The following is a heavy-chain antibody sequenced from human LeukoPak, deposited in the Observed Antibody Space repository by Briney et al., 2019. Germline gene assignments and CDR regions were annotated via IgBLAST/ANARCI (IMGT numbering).Heavy chain of an antibody. V-gene: IGHV5-51*01. Sequence: GESLKISCKGSGYSFTSYWIGWVRQVPGKGLEWMGIIYPGDSDTRYSPSFQGQVTISADKSISTAYLQWSSLKASDTAMYYCARQMGYYDSSGYYSGAFDIWGQGTMVTVSS. D-gene: IGHD3-22*01. CDR3: ARQMGYYDSSGYYSGAFDI. CDR2: IYPGDSDT. J-gene: IGHJ3*02. CDR1: GYSFTSYW.